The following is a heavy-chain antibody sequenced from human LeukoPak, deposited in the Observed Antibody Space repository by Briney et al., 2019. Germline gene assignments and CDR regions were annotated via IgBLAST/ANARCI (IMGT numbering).Heavy chain of an antibody. D-gene: IGHD3-10*01. CDR3: ARRAYYGSGSLDY. CDR1: GGSISSSSYY. V-gene: IGHV4-39*01. J-gene: IGHJ4*02. Sequence: SETLSLTCTVSGGSISSSSYYWGWIRQPPGKGLEWIGSIYYSGSTYYNPSLKSRVTISVDTSKNQFSLKLSSVTAADTAVYYCARRAYYGSGSLDYWGQGTLVTVSS. CDR2: IYYSGST.